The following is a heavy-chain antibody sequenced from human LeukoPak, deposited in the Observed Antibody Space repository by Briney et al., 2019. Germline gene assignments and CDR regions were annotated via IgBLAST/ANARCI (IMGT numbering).Heavy chain of an antibody. V-gene: IGHV1-18*01. J-gene: IGHJ4*02. CDR3: AREIGRGIERPRWGTFDY. CDR1: GYTFTSYG. Sequence: ASVKVSCKASGYTFTSYGISWVRQAPGQGLERMGWISAYNGNTNYAQKLQGRVTMTTDTSTSTAYMELRSLRSDDTAVYYCAREIGRGIERPRWGTFDYWGQGTLVTVSS. CDR2: ISAYNGNT. D-gene: IGHD1-26*01.